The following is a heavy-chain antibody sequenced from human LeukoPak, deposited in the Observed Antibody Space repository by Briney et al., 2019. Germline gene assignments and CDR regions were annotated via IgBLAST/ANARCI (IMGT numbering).Heavy chain of an antibody. CDR2: ISWNSGSI. Sequence: PGGSLRLSCAASGFTFDDYAVHWVRQAPGKGLEWVSGISWNSGSIGYADSVKGRFTISRDNAKNSLYLQMNSLRAEDTALYYCAKDQADYYDSSGPKGAFDIWGQGTMVTVSS. J-gene: IGHJ3*02. CDR3: AKDQADYYDSSGPKGAFDI. V-gene: IGHV3-9*01. CDR1: GFTFDDYA. D-gene: IGHD3-22*01.